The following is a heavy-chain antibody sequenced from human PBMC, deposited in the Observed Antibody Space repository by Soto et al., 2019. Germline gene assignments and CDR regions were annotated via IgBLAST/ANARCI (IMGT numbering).Heavy chain of an antibody. D-gene: IGHD3-9*01. CDR3: ARDYDILTGYFDY. Sequence: QVQLVESGGGVVQPGRSLRLSCAASGFTFSSYGMHWVRQAPGKGLEWVAVISYDGSKKYYADSVKGRFTISRDNSKNTLYLQMNSLRAEDTAVYYCARDYDILTGYFDYWGQGTLVTVSS. V-gene: IGHV3-30*03. J-gene: IGHJ4*02. CDR1: GFTFSSYG. CDR2: ISYDGSKK.